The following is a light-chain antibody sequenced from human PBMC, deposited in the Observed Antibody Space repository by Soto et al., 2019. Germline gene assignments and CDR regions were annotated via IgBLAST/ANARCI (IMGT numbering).Light chain of an antibody. CDR1: QSVGSY. Sequence: EIVLTQSPATLSLSPGERATLSCRASQSVGSYLAWYQQKPGQAPRLLIYDTSNRATGIPARFSGSGSGTDFTLTISSLEPEDFALYYCQQRSNWLLTFGGGTKVEIK. CDR3: QQRSNWLLT. CDR2: DTS. V-gene: IGKV3-11*01. J-gene: IGKJ4*01.